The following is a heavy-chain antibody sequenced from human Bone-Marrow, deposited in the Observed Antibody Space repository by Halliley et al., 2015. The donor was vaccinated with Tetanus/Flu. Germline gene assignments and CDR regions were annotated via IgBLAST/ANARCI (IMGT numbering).Heavy chain of an antibody. J-gene: IGHJ4*02. V-gene: IGHV3-21*01. CDR1: GFTFSDYA. CDR3: ARALQTSYYLDY. Sequence: SLRLSCVASGFTFSDYAINWVRQAPWKGLEWVSSISHTSRYIFYTDSVKGRFTVSRDNSRDSLFLQMNSLRAEDTAVYYCARALQTSYYLDYWGQGILVTVSS. CDR2: ISHTSRYI.